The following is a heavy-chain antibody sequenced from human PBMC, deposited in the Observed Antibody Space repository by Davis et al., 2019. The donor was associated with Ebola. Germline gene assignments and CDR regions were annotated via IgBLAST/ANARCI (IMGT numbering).Heavy chain of an antibody. CDR2: INHSGST. J-gene: IGHJ6*02. CDR1: GGSFSGYY. CDR3: ARGPTILGTYYYYGMDV. D-gene: IGHD3-3*01. V-gene: IGHV4-34*01. Sequence: MPSETLPLTCAVYGGSFSGYYWSWIRQPPGKGLEWIGEINHSGSTNYNPSLKSRVTISVDTSKNQFSLKLSSVTAADTAVYYCARGPTILGTYYYYGMDVWGQGTTVTVSS.